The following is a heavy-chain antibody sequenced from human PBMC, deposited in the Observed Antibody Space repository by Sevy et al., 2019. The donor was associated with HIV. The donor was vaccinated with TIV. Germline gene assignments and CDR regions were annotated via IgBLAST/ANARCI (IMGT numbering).Heavy chain of an antibody. CDR1: GGSISSGGYY. Sequence: SETLSLTCTVSGGSISSGGYYWSWIRQHPGKGLEGIGYIYYSGSTYYNPSLKSRVTISVDTSKNQFSLKLSSVTAADTAVYYCARGGIVGAVGAYYYMDVWGKGTTVTVSS. CDR2: IYYSGST. D-gene: IGHD1-26*01. CDR3: ARGGIVGAVGAYYYMDV. V-gene: IGHV4-31*03. J-gene: IGHJ6*03.